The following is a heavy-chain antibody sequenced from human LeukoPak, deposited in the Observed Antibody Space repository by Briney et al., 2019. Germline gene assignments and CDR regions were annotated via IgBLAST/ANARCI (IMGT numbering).Heavy chain of an antibody. J-gene: IGHJ5*02. Sequence: SETLSLTCTVSGGSISSSSYYWGWIRQPPGKGLEWIGSIYYSGSTYYNPSLKSRVTISVDTSKNQFSLKLSSVTAADTAVYYCARHEELLWFGELFGWFDPWGQGTLVTVSS. CDR1: GGSISSSSYY. CDR3: ARHEELLWFGELFGWFDP. D-gene: IGHD3-10*01. CDR2: IYYSGST. V-gene: IGHV4-39*01.